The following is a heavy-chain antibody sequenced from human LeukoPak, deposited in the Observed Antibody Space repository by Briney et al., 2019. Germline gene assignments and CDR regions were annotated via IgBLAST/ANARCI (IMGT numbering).Heavy chain of an antibody. CDR3: ARDDYGDLQYFEN. CDR1: GYTFTKNF. Sequence: ASVKVSCKASGYTFTKNFLHWVRQAPGQGLEWMGWINPSDGGTLYAQKFQGRVTMTTDTSIATAYMEMSTLTSDDTAVYYCARDDYGDLQYFENWGQGTLVTVSS. D-gene: IGHD4-17*01. J-gene: IGHJ4*02. V-gene: IGHV1-2*02. CDR2: INPSDGGT.